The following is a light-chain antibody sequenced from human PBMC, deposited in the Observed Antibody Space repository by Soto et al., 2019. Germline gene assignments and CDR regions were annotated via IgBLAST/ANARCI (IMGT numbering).Light chain of an antibody. Sequence: QSALTQPASVSGSPGQSIAIYCIGTSNDVGAYNYVSWYQQHPGKAPKLLIYDVSGRPSGVSDRFSGSKSGNSASLTISGLQDDDEDAYYCSYYTTTSTVVFGGGTKVTVL. CDR3: SYYTTTSTVV. J-gene: IGLJ2*01. V-gene: IGLV2-14*01. CDR2: DVS. CDR1: SNDVGAYNY.